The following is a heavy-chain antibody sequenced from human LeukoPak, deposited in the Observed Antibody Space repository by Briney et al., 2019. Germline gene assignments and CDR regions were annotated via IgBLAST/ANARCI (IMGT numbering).Heavy chain of an antibody. J-gene: IGHJ6*02. D-gene: IGHD6-13*01. Sequence: ASVTVSCTASGYIFANYGMHWVRQAPGQGPEWMGWINAGEGKTKYLQKYQDRVTITRVTSASTAYMELSSLRSEDTAVYYCARGYSSSWSYYYYYYGMDVWGQGTTVTVSS. CDR2: INAGEGKT. CDR1: GYIFANYG. CDR3: ARGYSSSWSYYYYYYGMDV. V-gene: IGHV1-3*01.